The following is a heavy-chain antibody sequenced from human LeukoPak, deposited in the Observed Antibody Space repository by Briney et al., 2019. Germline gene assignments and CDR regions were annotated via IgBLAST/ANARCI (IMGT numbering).Heavy chain of an antibody. CDR1: GFTFSDAW. Sequence: GGSLRLSCVGSGFTFSDAWMSWVRQAPGKGLEWVGRIKSKSDGGTIDYAAPVKGRFTISRDDSRNTLYLQMNSLKTEDTAVYYCTTRRQDGWWGQGTLVSVS. CDR3: TTRRQDGW. CDR2: IKSKSDGGTI. D-gene: IGHD2-15*01. J-gene: IGHJ4*02. V-gene: IGHV3-15*01.